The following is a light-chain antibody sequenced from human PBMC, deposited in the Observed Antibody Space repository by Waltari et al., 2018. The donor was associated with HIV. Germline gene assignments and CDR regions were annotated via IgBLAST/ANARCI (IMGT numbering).Light chain of an antibody. J-gene: IGLJ2*01. Sequence: QSALAQPASVSDSPGQSITITCTGTSSDVGNYTLVSWYQHHPVKVPKFIMYEFTKRPSGVSNRFAGSKSGNRVSLTIAGLQAEDEADYYCCSYAASRSVVFGGGTKLTVL. CDR1: SSDVGNYTL. CDR3: CSYAASRSVV. V-gene: IGLV2-23*02. CDR2: EFT.